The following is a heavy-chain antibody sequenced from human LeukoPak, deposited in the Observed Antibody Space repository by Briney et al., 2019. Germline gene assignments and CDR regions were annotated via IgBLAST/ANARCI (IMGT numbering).Heavy chain of an antibody. J-gene: IGHJ4*02. CDR2: INPNSGGT. CDR1: GYTFTSYY. D-gene: IGHD3-10*01. CDR3: ARNYYGSGSYLSFVY. V-gene: IGHV1-2*04. Sequence: GASVKVSCKASGYTFTSYYMHWVRQAPGQGLEWMGWINPNSGGTNYAQKFQGWVTMTRDTSISTAYMELSRLRSDDTAVYYCARNYYGSGSYLSFVYWGQGTLVTVSS.